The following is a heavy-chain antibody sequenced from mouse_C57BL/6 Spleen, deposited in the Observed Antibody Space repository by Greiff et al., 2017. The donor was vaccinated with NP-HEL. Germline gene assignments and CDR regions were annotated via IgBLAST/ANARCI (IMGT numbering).Heavy chain of an antibody. CDR1: GYSITSGYY. J-gene: IGHJ2*01. Sequence: EVQLQESGPGLVKPSQSLSLTCSVTGYSITSGYYWNWIRQFPGNKLEWMGYISYDGSNNYNPSLKNRISITRDTSKNQFFLKLNSVTTEDTATYYCARAVLGEGSDYWGQGTTLTVSS. V-gene: IGHV3-6*01. CDR3: ARAVLGEGSDY. D-gene: IGHD4-1*01. CDR2: ISYDGSN.